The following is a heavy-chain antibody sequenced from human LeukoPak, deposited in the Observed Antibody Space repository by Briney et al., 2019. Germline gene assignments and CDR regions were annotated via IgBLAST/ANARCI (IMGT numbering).Heavy chain of an antibody. Sequence: SETLSLTCTVSGASISGFYWSWIRQPAGKGLEWIGRISTSGTTNYNPSLKSRVTISVDTSKNQFSLKLSSVTAADTAVYYCARDVSGVAGSAFDIWGQGTMVTVSS. V-gene: IGHV4-4*07. J-gene: IGHJ3*02. CDR1: GASISGFY. CDR3: ARDVSGVAGSAFDI. D-gene: IGHD6-19*01. CDR2: ISTSGTT.